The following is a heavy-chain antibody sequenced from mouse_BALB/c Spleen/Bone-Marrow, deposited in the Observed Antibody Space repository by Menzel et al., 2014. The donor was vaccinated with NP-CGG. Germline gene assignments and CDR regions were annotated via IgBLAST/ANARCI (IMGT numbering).Heavy chain of an antibody. J-gene: IGHJ4*01. CDR2: INPSNGRT. CDR3: ARTYGDSPYFYGMDY. CDR1: GYTFTSYW. D-gene: IGHD2-13*01. V-gene: IGHV1S81*02. Sequence: VQLQQSGAELVKPGTSVKLSCKTSGYTFTSYWMHWVKQRPGQGLEWIGEINPSNGRTNYNEKFKNKATLTVDKSSSTAYMQLSSLTSEDSAVYFCARTYGDSPYFYGMDYWGQGTLVTVSS.